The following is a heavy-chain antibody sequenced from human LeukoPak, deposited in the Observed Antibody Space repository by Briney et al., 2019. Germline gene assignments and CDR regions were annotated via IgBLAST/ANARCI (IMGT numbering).Heavy chain of an antibody. J-gene: IGHJ6*02. V-gene: IGHV3-43*02. CDR3: AKDTQYSGSYDGMDV. CDR1: GFTFDDYA. Sequence: GGSLRLSCAASGFTFDDYAMHWVRQAPGKGLEGVSLISGDGGSTYYADSVRGRFTISRDNSKNSLYLQMNSLRTEETALYYCAKDTQYSGSYDGMDVWGQGTTVTVSS. CDR2: ISGDGGST. D-gene: IGHD1-26*01.